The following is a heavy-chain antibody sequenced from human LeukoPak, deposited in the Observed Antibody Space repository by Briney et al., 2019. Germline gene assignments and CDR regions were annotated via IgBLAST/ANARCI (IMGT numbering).Heavy chain of an antibody. CDR1: EFTFSDFP. J-gene: IGHJ4*02. CDR2: ISYDGRNQ. CDR3: ARVRGFCSSINCYSGY. V-gene: IGHV3-30*01. D-gene: IGHD2-2*02. Sequence: GGSLRLSCAASEFTFSDFPMHWVRQAPGKGLEWVAAISYDGRNQYYADSVKGRFTISRDNSKNTLYLQMNSLRAEDTAVYYCARVRGFCSSINCYSGYWGQGTLVTVSS.